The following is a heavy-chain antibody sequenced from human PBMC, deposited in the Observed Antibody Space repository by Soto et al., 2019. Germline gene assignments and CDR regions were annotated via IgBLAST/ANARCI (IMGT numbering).Heavy chain of an antibody. Sequence: EVQLLESGGGVVQPGGSLTLSCAASGFTFSTYAMTWVRQAPGKGLEWVSTISDSDGSTYYADPVKGRFTISRDKSKNSVYLQMNSRRAEYPSVYYCAKAVEGGWYYFEYWGQGTLVTVSS. CDR3: AKAVEGGWYYFEY. CDR2: ISDSDGST. D-gene: IGHD2-15*01. J-gene: IGHJ4*02. V-gene: IGHV3-23*01. CDR1: GFTFSTYA.